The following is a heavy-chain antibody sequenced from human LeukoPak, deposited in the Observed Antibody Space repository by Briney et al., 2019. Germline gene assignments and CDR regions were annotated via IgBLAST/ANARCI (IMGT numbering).Heavy chain of an antibody. V-gene: IGHV4-38-2*02. CDR2: IYQSGIT. J-gene: IGHJ4*02. CDR1: GYSIRNGYF. D-gene: IGHD2-15*01. Sequence: SETLSLTCTVSGYSIRNGYFWGWIRQPPGKGLEWIGSIYQSGITYYNPSLKSRVTISVDTSKNQFSLKLSSVTAADTAVYYCARVNRGAYSIDYWGQGTLVTVSS. CDR3: ARVNRGAYSIDY.